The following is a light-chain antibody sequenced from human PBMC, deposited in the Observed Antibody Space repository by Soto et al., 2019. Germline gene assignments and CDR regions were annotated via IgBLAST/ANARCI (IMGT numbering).Light chain of an antibody. Sequence: EVVLTQSPGTLSLSPWERATLSCRASQSVSSTYLAWYQQRPGQAPRLLIYGASSRATGIPDRFSGSGSGTDFTLTISRLEPEDFAVYYCHQYSNSPPETFGQGTRLEIK. CDR2: GAS. CDR3: HQYSNSPPET. CDR1: QSVSSTY. V-gene: IGKV3-20*01. J-gene: IGKJ5*01.